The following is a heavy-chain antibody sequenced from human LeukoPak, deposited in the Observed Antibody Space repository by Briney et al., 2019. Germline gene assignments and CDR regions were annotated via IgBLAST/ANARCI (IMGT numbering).Heavy chain of an antibody. J-gene: IGHJ6*02. CDR3: ATSASEPYYFYYGLHV. Sequence: GESLTISCRISEYIFSSYWVVWVRQMPGKGLEWMGVIYFDDSEPKYSPSFYGLVTISADKSLATAYLQWSSLKASDTATYYCATSASEPYYFYYGLHVWGLGTTVSV. CDR1: EYIFSSYW. CDR2: IYFDDSEP. D-gene: IGHD1-14*01. V-gene: IGHV5-51*01.